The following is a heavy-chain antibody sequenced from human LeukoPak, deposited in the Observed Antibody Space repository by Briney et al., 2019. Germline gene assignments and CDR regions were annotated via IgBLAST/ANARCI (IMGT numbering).Heavy chain of an antibody. CDR1: GFTFSSYA. V-gene: IGHV3-30-3*01. CDR3: ARLYCSSTSCYRGDY. J-gene: IGHJ4*02. D-gene: IGHD2-2*01. Sequence: GGSLRLSCAASGFTFSSYAMHWVRQAPGKGLEWVAVISYDGSNKYYTDSVKGRFTISRDNSKNTLYLQMNSLRAEDTAVYYCARLYCSSTSCYRGDYWGREPWSPSPQ. CDR2: ISYDGSNK.